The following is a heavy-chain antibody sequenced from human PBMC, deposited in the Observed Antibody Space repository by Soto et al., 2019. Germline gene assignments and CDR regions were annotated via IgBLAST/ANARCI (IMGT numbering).Heavy chain of an antibody. J-gene: IGHJ6*02. Sequence: PGGSLRLSGAAAGITFSSSAMHWVRQAPGKGLEWVAVISYDGRHKYYADSVKGRFTISRDDSDNTLYLQMNSLRGDDTAVYFCARHHFGNSDDYYNGMDVWGQGTTVTVCS. D-gene: IGHD3-3*01. V-gene: IGHV3-30*14. CDR2: ISYDGRHK. CDR3: ARHHFGNSDDYYNGMDV. CDR1: GITFSSSA.